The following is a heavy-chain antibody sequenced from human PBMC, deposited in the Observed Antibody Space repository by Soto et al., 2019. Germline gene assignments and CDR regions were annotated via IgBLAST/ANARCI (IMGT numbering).Heavy chain of an antibody. Sequence: LRLSCAASGYTFSSYAMSWVRQAPGKGLEWVSAISGSGGSTYYADYVKGRFTISRDNSKNTLYLQMNSLRAEDTAVYYCAKLAPDSSSWYYYGTDVRGQGTTVTVSS. CDR1: GYTFSSYA. V-gene: IGHV3-23*01. D-gene: IGHD6-13*01. J-gene: IGHJ6*02. CDR2: ISGSGGST. CDR3: AKLAPDSSSWYYYGTDV.